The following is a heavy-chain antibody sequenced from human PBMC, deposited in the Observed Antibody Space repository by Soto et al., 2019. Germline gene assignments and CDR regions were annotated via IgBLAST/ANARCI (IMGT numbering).Heavy chain of an antibody. D-gene: IGHD6-6*01. V-gene: IGHV3-23*01. J-gene: IGHJ2*01. CDR3: ARDHSSSSWFIDL. CDR1: GFTFSTYA. CDR2: ISGSDSTT. Sequence: GRSLRLSCAASGFTFSTYAMNWVRQAPGKGLEWVSAISGSDSTTYYADSVQGRFTIFRDNSNNTLFLQMSSLKAEDTAIYYCARDHSSSSWFIDLWGRGTLVTVSS.